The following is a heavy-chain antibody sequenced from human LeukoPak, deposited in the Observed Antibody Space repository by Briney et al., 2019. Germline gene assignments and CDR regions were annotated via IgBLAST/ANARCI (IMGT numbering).Heavy chain of an antibody. Sequence: GGSLRLSCAASGFTFSSYAMGWVRQAPGKGLEWVSAISGSGGSTYYADSVKGRFTISRDNSKNTLYLQMNSLRAEDTAVYYCAKDEDSSGWATDAFDIWGQGTMVTVSS. CDR2: ISGSGGST. CDR1: GFTFSSYA. CDR3: AKDEDSSGWATDAFDI. J-gene: IGHJ3*02. V-gene: IGHV3-23*01. D-gene: IGHD6-19*01.